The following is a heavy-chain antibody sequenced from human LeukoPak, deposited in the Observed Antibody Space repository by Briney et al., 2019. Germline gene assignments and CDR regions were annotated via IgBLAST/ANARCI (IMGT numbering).Heavy chain of an antibody. Sequence: PSETLSLTCTVSGGSINSGNYYWSWIRQPPGKGLEWIGYIYYSGSTNYNPSLKSRVTISVDTSKNQFSLKLSSVTAADTAVYYCARGSFVTPWFDPWGQGTLVTVSS. CDR2: IYYSGST. D-gene: IGHD2-21*02. J-gene: IGHJ5*02. CDR3: ARGSFVTPWFDP. CDR1: GGSINSGNYY. V-gene: IGHV4-61*01.